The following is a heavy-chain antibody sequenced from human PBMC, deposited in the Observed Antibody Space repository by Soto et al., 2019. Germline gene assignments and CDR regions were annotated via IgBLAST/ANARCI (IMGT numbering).Heavy chain of an antibody. CDR2: ISGSGGST. CDR1: GFTFSSYA. D-gene: IGHD2-2*01. V-gene: IGHV3-23*01. Sequence: GGSLRLSCAASGFTFSSYAMSWVRQAPGKGLEWVSAISGSGGSTYYADSVKDRFTISRDNSGNTLFLEMYSLRAEDTAVYYCARYIPGVRYYGMDVWGQGTTVTVSS. CDR3: ARYIPGVRYYGMDV. J-gene: IGHJ6*02.